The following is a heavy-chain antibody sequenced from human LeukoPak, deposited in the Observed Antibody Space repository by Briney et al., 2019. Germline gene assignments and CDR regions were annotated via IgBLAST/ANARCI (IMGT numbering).Heavy chain of an antibody. V-gene: IGHV3-48*03. J-gene: IGHJ5*02. CDR2: ISSSGSTI. CDR1: GFTFSSYE. CDR3: ARDGDYGDSGWFDP. Sequence: GGSLRLSCAASGFTFSSYEMNWVRQAPGKGLEWVSYISSSGSTIYYADSVKGRFTISRDNAKNSLYLQMNSLRAEDTAVYYCARDGDYGDSGWFDPWGQGTLVTVSS. D-gene: IGHD4-17*01.